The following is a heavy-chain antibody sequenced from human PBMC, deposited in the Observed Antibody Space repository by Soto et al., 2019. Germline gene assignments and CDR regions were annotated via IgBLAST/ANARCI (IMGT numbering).Heavy chain of an antibody. CDR3: ARHYYYGMKV. V-gene: IGHV5-51*01. J-gene: IGHJ6*02. CDR2: IYPGDSDR. Sequence: PGESLKISCKGSGYRFTTYWIGWVRQMPGKGLEWMGTIYPGDSDRRYSPSFQGQVTISVDKSISTAYLQWSSLKASDTAMYYCARHYYYGMKVWGQGTTVTVSS. CDR1: GYRFTTYW.